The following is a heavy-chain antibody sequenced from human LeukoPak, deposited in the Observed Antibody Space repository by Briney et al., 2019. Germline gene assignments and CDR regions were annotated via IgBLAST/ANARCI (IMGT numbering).Heavy chain of an antibody. CDR3: GARPGEVAVPYDY. J-gene: IGHJ4*02. Sequence: PGGSLRLSFSASGFTFSTYAITGGRQAPGKGLWWGLVISGSGGFTYYADSAKGGFTISRDNSNTTLHLQMHSLGAEDTAVYYCGARPGEVAVPYDYWGQGTLVTVSS. V-gene: IGHV3-23*01. CDR2: ISGSGGFT. D-gene: IGHD2-15*01. CDR1: GFTFSTYA.